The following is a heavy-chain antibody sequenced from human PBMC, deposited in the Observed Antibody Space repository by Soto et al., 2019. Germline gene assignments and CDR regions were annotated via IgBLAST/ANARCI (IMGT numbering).Heavy chain of an antibody. J-gene: IGHJ4*02. V-gene: IGHV4-4*07. Sequence: PSETLSLTCTVSGDSISSYYWSWIRQPAGKGLEWIGRIYTSGGTDYNPSLKSRVTMSVDTSENQFSLKLNSVTAADTAVYYCARADTTMDYFDYWGQGTLVTVSS. CDR1: GDSISSYY. D-gene: IGHD5-18*01. CDR2: IYTSGGT. CDR3: ARADTTMDYFDY.